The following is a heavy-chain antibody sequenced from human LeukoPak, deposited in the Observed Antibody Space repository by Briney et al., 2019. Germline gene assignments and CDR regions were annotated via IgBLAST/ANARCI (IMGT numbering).Heavy chain of an antibody. J-gene: IGHJ4*02. CDR3: ATDSRWGGGWTKRGIDY. CDR1: GYTLTELS. CDR2: FDPEDGET. V-gene: IGHV1-24*01. D-gene: IGHD6-19*01. Sequence: GASVKVSYKVSGYTLTELSMHWVRQAPGKGLEWMGGFDPEDGETIYAQKFQGRVTMTEDTSTDTAYMELSSLRSEDTAVYYCATDSRWGGGWTKRGIDYWGQGTLVTVSS.